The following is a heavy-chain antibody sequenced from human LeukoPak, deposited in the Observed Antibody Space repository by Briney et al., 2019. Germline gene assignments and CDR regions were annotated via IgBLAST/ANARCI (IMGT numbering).Heavy chain of an antibody. V-gene: IGHV1-8*01. Sequence: ASVKVSCKASGYSFTSYDINWVRQATGQGREWMGWMSPNSGNTGYTQKFQGRVTMTRNTSISTAYMELRSLRSEDTAVYYCARLGGTWDPADYWGQGTLVTVSS. J-gene: IGHJ4*02. D-gene: IGHD3-16*01. CDR1: GYSFTSYD. CDR2: MSPNSGNT. CDR3: ARLGGTWDPADY.